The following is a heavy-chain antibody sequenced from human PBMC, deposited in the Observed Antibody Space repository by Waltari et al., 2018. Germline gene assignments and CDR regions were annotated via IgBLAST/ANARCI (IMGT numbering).Heavy chain of an antibody. Sequence: QVQLVQSGAEVKKPGASVKVSCKASGYTFTSYAMHWVRQAPGQRLEWMGWINAGNGNTKYSQKFQGRVTITRDTSASTAYMELSSLRSEDTAVYYCARSKGSSPRYYFDYWGQGTLVIVSS. CDR1: GYTFTSYA. CDR3: ARSKGSSPRYYFDY. J-gene: IGHJ4*02. CDR2: INAGNGNT. V-gene: IGHV1-3*01. D-gene: IGHD6-19*01.